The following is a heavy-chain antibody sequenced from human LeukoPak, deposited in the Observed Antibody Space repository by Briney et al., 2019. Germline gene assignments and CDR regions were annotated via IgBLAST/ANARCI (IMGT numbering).Heavy chain of an antibody. J-gene: IGHJ4*02. CDR3: ARGRIAVAGTKNYFDY. V-gene: IGHV4-61*01. CDR2: IYYSGST. CDR1: GGSLSSGSSY. D-gene: IGHD6-19*01. Sequence: SETLSLTCTVSGGSLSSGSSYWSWIRQPPGKGLEWIGDIYYSGSTNYNPSLKSRVTISVDTSKNQFSLKLSSVTAADTAVYYCARGRIAVAGTKNYFDYWGQGTLVTVSS.